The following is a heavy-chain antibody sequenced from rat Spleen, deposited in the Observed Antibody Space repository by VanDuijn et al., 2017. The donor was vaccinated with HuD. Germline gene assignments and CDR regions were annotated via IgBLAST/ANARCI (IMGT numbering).Heavy chain of an antibody. J-gene: IGHJ4*01. CDR2: ITNDGGST. V-gene: IGHV5-31*01. D-gene: IGHD3-2*01. CDR1: GFTFNNYW. CDR3: ARQCMDA. Sequence: EVQLVESGGGLVQPGRSLKLSCVASGFTFNNYWMTWIRQAPGKGLEWVECITNDGGSTFYPDSVQGRFTNSRDHAKRTLYLQMTSLRSEDTATYYCARQCMDAWGQGASVTVSS.